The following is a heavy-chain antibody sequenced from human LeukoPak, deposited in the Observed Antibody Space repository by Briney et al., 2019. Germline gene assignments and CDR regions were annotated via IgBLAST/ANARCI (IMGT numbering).Heavy chain of an antibody. CDR1: GGSISSSNW. J-gene: IGHJ5*02. CDR2: IYHSGST. V-gene: IGHV4-4*02. CDR3: ATVVVPGWFDP. D-gene: IGHD2-15*01. Sequence: SETLSLTCAVSGGSISSSNWWSWVRQPPGKGLEWIGEIYHSGSTNYNPSLKSRVTISVDKSKNQFSLKLSSVTAADTAVYYCATVVVPGWFDPWGQGNPVTVSS.